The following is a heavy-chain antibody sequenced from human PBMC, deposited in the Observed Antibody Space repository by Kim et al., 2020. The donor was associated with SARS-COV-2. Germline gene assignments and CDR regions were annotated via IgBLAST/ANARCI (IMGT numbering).Heavy chain of an antibody. CDR1: GFTFSSNS. Sequence: GGSLRLSCVASGFTFSSNSLSWVRQAPGKGLEWVSAISGSSTTYYADSVKGRFTISRDNVKNTVYLQMNSLRIEDTAVYYCAKMKGFFDYWGQGTLVTVSS. CDR2: ISGSSTT. CDR3: AKMKGFFDY. V-gene: IGHV3-23*01. J-gene: IGHJ4*02.